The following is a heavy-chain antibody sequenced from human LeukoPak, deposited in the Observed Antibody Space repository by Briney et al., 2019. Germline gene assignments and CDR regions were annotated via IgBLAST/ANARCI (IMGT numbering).Heavy chain of an antibody. CDR1: GVSISSYY. J-gene: IGHJ4*02. CDR2: IHTSGST. Sequence: SETLSLTCTVSGVSISSYYWSWIRQPAGKGLEWIGRIHTSGSTNYNPALKSRVTISVDTSKNQFSLKLSSVTAADTAVYYCARDYQGGYGDKTVDYWGQGTLVTVSS. V-gene: IGHV4-4*07. D-gene: IGHD5-18*01. CDR3: ARDYQGGYGDKTVDY.